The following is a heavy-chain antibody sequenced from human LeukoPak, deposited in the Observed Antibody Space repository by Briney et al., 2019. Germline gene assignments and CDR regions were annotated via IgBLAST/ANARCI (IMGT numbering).Heavy chain of an antibody. CDR1: GGSISSSSYY. D-gene: IGHD3-22*01. V-gene: IGHV4-39*07. Sequence: ETLSLTCTVSGGSISSSSYYWGWIRQPPGKGLEWIGSIYYSGSTYYNPSLKSRVTISVDTSKNQFSLKLSSVTAADTAVYYCARDNYYEGAFDVWGQGTMVTVSS. J-gene: IGHJ3*01. CDR3: ARDNYYEGAFDV. CDR2: IYYSGST.